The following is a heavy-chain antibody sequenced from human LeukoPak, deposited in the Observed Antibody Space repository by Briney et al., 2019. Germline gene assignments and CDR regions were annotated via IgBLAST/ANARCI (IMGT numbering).Heavy chain of an antibody. V-gene: IGHV3-7*03. D-gene: IGHD3-22*01. J-gene: IGHJ6*02. Sequence: PGGPLRLSCAASGFTFNTYWMNWVRQAPGKGLEWVASINQDGSEKYYVDSVKGRFTISRDNAKNSLWLQMNSLRAEDAAVYYCARDDPPPSGSSVYYYYNTDVWGQGTTVTVSS. CDR1: GFTFNTYW. CDR2: INQDGSEK. CDR3: ARDDPPPSGSSVYYYYNTDV.